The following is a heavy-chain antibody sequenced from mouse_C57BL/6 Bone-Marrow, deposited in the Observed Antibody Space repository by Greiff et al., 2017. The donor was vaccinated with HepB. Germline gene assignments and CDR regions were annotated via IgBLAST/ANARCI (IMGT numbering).Heavy chain of an antibody. Sequence: EVKLMESGPGLVKPSQTVFLTCTVTGISITTGNYRWSWIRQFPGNKLEWIGYIYYSGTITYNPSLTSRTLITRDTPKNQFFLEMNSLTAEDTATYYCARDDDYDGLDYWGQGTTLTVSS. CDR1: GISITTGNYR. CDR3: ARDDDYDGLDY. CDR2: IYYSGTI. D-gene: IGHD2-4*01. V-gene: IGHV3-5*01. J-gene: IGHJ2*01.